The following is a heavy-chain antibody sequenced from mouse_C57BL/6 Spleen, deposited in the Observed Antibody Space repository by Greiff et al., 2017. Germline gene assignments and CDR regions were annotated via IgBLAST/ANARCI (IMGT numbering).Heavy chain of an antibody. J-gene: IGHJ4*01. Sequence: QVQLQQPGAELVKPGASVKMSCTASGYTFTSYWITWVKQRPGQGLEWIGDIYPGSGSTNYNEKFKSKATLTVDTSSSTAYMQLSSLTSEDSAVYYCARGEAYYSNRYAMDYWGQGTSVTVSS. D-gene: IGHD2-5*01. CDR2: IYPGSGST. CDR1: GYTFTSYW. CDR3: ARGEAYYSNRYAMDY. V-gene: IGHV1-55*01.